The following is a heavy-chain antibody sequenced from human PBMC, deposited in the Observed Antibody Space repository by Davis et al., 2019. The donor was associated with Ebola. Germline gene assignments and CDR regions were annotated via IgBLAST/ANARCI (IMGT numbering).Heavy chain of an antibody. J-gene: IGHJ4*02. CDR3: AENGVRGVMSG. D-gene: IGHD3-10*01. Sequence: PGGFLRLSCAASGFTVSSNYMSWVRQAPGKGLEWVSVIYSGGSTYYADSVKGRFTISRDNSKNTLYLQMNSLRAEDTAVYYCAENGVRGVMSGWGQGTLVTVSS. CDR2: IYSGGST. CDR1: GFTVSSNY. V-gene: IGHV3-53*01.